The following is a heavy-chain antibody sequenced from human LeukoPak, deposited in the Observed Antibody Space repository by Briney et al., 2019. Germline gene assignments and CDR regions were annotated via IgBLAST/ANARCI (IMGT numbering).Heavy chain of an antibody. J-gene: IGHJ5*02. CDR2: IYYSGST. CDR3: ARGGWGYQLLYRRWFDP. V-gene: IGHV4-31*03. D-gene: IGHD2-2*02. CDR1: GGSISSGGYY. Sequence: SETLSLTCTVSGGSISSGGYYWSWIRQHPGKGLEWIGYIYYSGSTYYNPSLKSRVTISVDTSKNQFSLKLSSVTAADTAVYYCARGGWGYQLLYRRWFDPWGQGTLVTISS.